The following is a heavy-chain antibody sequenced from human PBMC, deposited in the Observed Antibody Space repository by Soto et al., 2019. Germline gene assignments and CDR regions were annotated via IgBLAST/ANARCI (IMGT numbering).Heavy chain of an antibody. Sequence: QVQLVESGGGVVQPGRSLRLSCAASGFTFSSYGMHWVRQAPGKGLEWVAVISYDGSNKYYADSVKGRFTISRDNSKNTLYLQMNSLRAEDTAVYYCAKDLPAYYGMDVWGQGTTVTVSS. CDR2: ISYDGSNK. V-gene: IGHV3-30*18. CDR3: AKDLPAYYGMDV. CDR1: GFTFSSYG. J-gene: IGHJ6*02.